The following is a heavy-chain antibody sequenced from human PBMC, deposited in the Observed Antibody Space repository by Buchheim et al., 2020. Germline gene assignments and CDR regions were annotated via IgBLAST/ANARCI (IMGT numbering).Heavy chain of an antibody. V-gene: IGHV3-23*04. Sequence: EVQLVESGGGLLQAGGSLSLSCAASGFTFSSYPMSWVRQAPGKGLEWVSVISVSGGSPNYADSVKGRFPISRDNAKSLLYLQMNSLRAEDTAVYYCARPESLGIVVVIAIPYWGQGTL. J-gene: IGHJ4*02. CDR2: ISVSGGSP. CDR3: ARPESLGIVVVIAIPY. D-gene: IGHD2-21*01. CDR1: GFTFSSYP.